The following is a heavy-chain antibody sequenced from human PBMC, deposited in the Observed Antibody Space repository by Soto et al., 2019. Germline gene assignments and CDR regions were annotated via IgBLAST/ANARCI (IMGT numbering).Heavy chain of an antibody. V-gene: IGHV1-69*13. D-gene: IGHD2-15*01. CDR2: IIPIFGTA. CDR1: GGTFSSYA. Sequence: EASVKVSCKASGGTFSSYAISWVRQAPGQGLEWMGGIIPIFGTANYAQKFQGRVTITADESTSTAYMELSSLRSEDTAVYYCAATLLGYCSGGSCATIDPWGQGTLVTVSS. CDR3: AATLLGYCSGGSCATIDP. J-gene: IGHJ5*02.